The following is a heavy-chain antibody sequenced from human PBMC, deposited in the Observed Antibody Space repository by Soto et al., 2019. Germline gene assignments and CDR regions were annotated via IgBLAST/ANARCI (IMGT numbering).Heavy chain of an antibody. D-gene: IGHD6-13*01. CDR2: ISAYNGNT. CDR3: ATDRPLASSWYS. J-gene: IGHJ4*02. V-gene: IGHV1-18*01. CDR1: GYTFTSYG. Sequence: ASVKVSCKASGYTFTSYGISWVRQAPGQGLEWMGWISAYNGNTNYAQKLQGRVTMTEDTSTDTAYMELSSLRSEDTAVYYCATDRPLASSWYSWGQGTLVTVSS.